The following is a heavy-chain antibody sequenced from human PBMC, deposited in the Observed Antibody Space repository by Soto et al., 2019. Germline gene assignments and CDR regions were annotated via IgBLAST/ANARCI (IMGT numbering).Heavy chain of an antibody. V-gene: IGHV4-30-2*01. J-gene: IGHJ2*01. Sequence: QLQLQESGSGLVKPSQTLSLTCAVSGVSVSSGGFPWSWIRQPPGKGLEWIGYIYHGETTYYNPSLKSRVTMSIDKSKIQFSLRLTSVTAADTAVYYCARVKQLVPWYFDLWGRGTVVSVSS. CDR3: ARVKQLVPWYFDL. D-gene: IGHD6-6*01. CDR2: IYHGETT. CDR1: GVSVSSGGFP.